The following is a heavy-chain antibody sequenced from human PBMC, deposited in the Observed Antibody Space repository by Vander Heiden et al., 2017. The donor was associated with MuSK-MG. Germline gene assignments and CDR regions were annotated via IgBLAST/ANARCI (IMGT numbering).Heavy chain of an antibody. CDR2: IGTDNGNT. CDR3: ARGGRRVGSGYPALDY. D-gene: IGHD3-22*01. CDR1: GYTFTSYG. V-gene: IGHV1-18*01. J-gene: IGHJ4*02. Sequence: QPVQSGAEVKKPGASGKVPCKASGYTFTSYGISRAPRAHGQGLEWMGWIGTDNGNTNHAQKLQGGVTMTTDTSTSTACMELRSLRSDDTAVYYCARGGRRVGSGYPALDYWGQGTLVAVSS.